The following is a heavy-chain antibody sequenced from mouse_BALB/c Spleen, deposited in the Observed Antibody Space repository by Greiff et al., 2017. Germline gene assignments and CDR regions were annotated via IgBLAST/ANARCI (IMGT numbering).Heavy chain of an antibody. CDR2: ISSGGSYT. CDR3: ARYYGYRAMDY. Sequence: EVQLVESGGGLVKPGGSLKLSCAASGFTFSSYAMSWVRQSPEKRLEWVAEISSGGSYTYYPDTVTGRFTISRDNAKNTLYLEMSSLRSEDTAMYYCARYYGYRAMDYWGQGTSVTVSS. V-gene: IGHV5-9-4*01. J-gene: IGHJ4*01. D-gene: IGHD1-2*01. CDR1: GFTFSSYA.